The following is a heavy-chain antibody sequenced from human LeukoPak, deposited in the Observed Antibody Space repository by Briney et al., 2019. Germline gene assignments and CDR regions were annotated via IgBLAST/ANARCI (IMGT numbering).Heavy chain of an antibody. Sequence: SETLSLTCAVYGGSFSGCYWSWIRQPPGKGLEWIGEINHSGSTNYNPSLKSRVTISVDTSKNQFSLKLSSVTAADTAVYYCARDPYGVVDYWGQGTLVTVSS. CDR3: ARDPYGVVDY. V-gene: IGHV4-34*01. CDR1: GGSFSGCY. D-gene: IGHD4-17*01. J-gene: IGHJ4*02. CDR2: INHSGST.